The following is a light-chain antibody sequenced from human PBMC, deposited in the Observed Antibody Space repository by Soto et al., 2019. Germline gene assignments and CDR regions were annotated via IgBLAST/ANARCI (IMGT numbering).Light chain of an antibody. CDR3: QLYNSWPLT. J-gene: IGKJ4*01. V-gene: IGKV3-15*01. CDR1: QSVSSD. CDR2: GAS. Sequence: EIVMTQSPATLSVSPGERATLSCRASQSVSSDLAWYQQKPGQAPRLLIYGASTRATGIPARFSGSGFGTDFTLTISSLQSEDFAVYYCQLYNSWPLTFGRGTKVDNK.